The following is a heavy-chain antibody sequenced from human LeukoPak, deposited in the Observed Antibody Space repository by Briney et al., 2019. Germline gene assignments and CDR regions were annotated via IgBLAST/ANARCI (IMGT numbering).Heavy chain of an antibody. V-gene: IGHV4-30-4*08. J-gene: IGHJ4*02. CDR1: GFTFSDYY. D-gene: IGHD3-3*01. CDR3: AITGDFWSGYRFDY. CDR2: IYYSGST. Sequence: LRLSCAASGFTFSDYYMSWIRQPPGKGLEWIGYIYYSGSTYYNPSLKSRVTISVDTSKNQFSLKLSSVTAADTAVYYCAITGDFWSGYRFDYWGQGTLVTVSS.